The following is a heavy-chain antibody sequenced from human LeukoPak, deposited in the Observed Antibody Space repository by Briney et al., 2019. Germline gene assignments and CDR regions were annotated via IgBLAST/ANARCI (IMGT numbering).Heavy chain of an antibody. D-gene: IGHD1-26*01. CDR2: ISYDGSNK. Sequence: GGSLRPSCAASGFTFSNYVIHWVRQAPGKGLEWVAVISYDGSNKYYADSVKGRFTISRDNAKNSLYLQMNSLRAEDTAVYYCARAGGSYYGIAFDIWGQGTMVTVSS. V-gene: IGHV3-30-3*01. J-gene: IGHJ3*02. CDR3: ARAGGSYYGIAFDI. CDR1: GFTFSNYV.